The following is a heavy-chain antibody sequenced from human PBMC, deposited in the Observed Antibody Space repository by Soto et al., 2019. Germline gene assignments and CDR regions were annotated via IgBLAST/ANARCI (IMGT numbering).Heavy chain of an antibody. CDR1: GGSISSYY. CDR3: ARGQDDSSGYHDAFDI. Sequence: PSETLSLTCTVSGGSISSYYWIWIRQPPGKGLEWIGYIYYSGSTNYNPSLKSRVTISVDTSKNQFSLKLSSVTAADTAVYYCARGQDDSSGYHDAFDIWGQGTMVTGSS. V-gene: IGHV4-59*01. J-gene: IGHJ3*02. D-gene: IGHD3-22*01. CDR2: IYYSGST.